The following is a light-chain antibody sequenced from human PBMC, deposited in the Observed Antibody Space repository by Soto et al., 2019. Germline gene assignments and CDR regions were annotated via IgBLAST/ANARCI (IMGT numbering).Light chain of an antibody. Sequence: QSVLTQPASVSGSPGQSITISCTGTSSDIGTYNLVSWYQQHPGKAPKLMIYEVNKRPSGVSDRFSGSKSGNTASLTISGLQAEDEADYYCCSYAGSSTLXVFGTGTKVTVL. CDR3: CSYAGSSTLXV. CDR2: EVN. J-gene: IGLJ1*01. V-gene: IGLV2-23*02. CDR1: SSDIGTYNL.